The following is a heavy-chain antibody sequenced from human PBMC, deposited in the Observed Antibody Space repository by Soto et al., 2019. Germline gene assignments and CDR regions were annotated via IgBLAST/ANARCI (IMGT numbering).Heavy chain of an antibody. CDR3: ARVLSDGDYYYYYGMDV. D-gene: IGHD4-17*01. CDR1: GFTFSSYA. V-gene: IGHV3-30-3*01. J-gene: IGHJ6*02. Sequence: QVQLVESGGGVVQPGRSLRLSCAASGFTFSSYAMHWVRQAPGKGLEWVAVISYDGSNKYYADSVKGRFTISRDNSKNTLYLQMNGLSAEDTAVYYCARVLSDGDYYYYYGMDVWGQGTTVTVSS. CDR2: ISYDGSNK.